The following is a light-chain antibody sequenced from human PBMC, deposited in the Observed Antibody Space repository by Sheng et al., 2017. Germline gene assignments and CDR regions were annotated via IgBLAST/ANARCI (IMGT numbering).Light chain of an antibody. CDR2: DAS. CDR3: QHFNTYPPVT. J-gene: IGKJ4*01. V-gene: IGKV1-8*01. Sequence: AIRITQSPSSLSASTGDRVTITCRASQGISTYLAWYQQKPGKAPKLLIHDASSLQSGVPSRFSGSGSGTDFTLTISSLQSEDFATYYCQHFNTYPPVTFGGGTKVEIK. CDR1: QGISTY.